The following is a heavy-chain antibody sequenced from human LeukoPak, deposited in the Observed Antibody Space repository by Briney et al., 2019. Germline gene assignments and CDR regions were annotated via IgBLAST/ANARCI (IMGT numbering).Heavy chain of an antibody. CDR1: GFTVNNAW. CDR3: TTARGYSAYEY. V-gene: IGHV3-15*01. D-gene: IGHD5-12*01. J-gene: IGHJ3*01. Sequence: TGGSLRLSCAASGFTVNNAWMTWVRQAPGKGLEWVGRIKSKTDGGTTDFAAPVNGRFTISRDDSENTLYLQMNSLKAEDTAIYYCTTARGYSAYEYWGRGTMVTVSS. CDR2: IKSKTDGGTT.